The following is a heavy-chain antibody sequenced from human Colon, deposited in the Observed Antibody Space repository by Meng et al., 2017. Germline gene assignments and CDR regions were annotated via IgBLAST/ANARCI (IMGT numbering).Heavy chain of an antibody. CDR1: GASVSDTKYA. J-gene: IGHJ4*02. V-gene: IGHV4-61*01. CDR2: GST. Sequence: QVQLQESGPGLVRPSATLSLTCTVSGASVSDTKYAWSWIRQPPGKGLEWIGYGSTNHNPSLKSRVTISVDTSKNQFSLTLNSVTAADTAVYYCARDNWGSLDYWGQGTLVTVSS. CDR3: ARDNWGSLDY. D-gene: IGHD7-27*01.